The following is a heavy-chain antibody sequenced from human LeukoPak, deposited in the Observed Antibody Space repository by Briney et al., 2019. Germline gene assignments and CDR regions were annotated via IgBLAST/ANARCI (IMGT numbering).Heavy chain of an antibody. J-gene: IGHJ4*02. V-gene: IGHV3-30*03. CDR1: GFTFSSYG. CDR2: ISYDGSNK. CDR3: TTDYGANSGGY. Sequence: GRSLRLSCAAPGFTFSSYGMHWVRQAPGKGLEWVAVISYDGSNKYYADSVKGRFTISRDNSKNTLYLQVNSLRTEDTAVYYCTTDYGANSGGYWGQGTLVTVSS. D-gene: IGHD4-23*01.